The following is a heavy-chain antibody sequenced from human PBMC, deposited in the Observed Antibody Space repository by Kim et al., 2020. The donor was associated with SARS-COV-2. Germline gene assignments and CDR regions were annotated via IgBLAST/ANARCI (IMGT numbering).Heavy chain of an antibody. J-gene: IGHJ6*01. Sequence: SETLSLTCTVSGGSISSYYWTWIRQPPGKGLEWIGYFYYSGGTNYNPSLKSRGSISVETSKKQFPLKLSSVTAADTAVYYCARGVEMSTIYYYYALGVWG. D-gene: IGHD1-1*01. CDR2: FYYSGGT. CDR3: ARGVEMSTIYYYYALGV. CDR1: GGSISSYY. V-gene: IGHV4-59*01.